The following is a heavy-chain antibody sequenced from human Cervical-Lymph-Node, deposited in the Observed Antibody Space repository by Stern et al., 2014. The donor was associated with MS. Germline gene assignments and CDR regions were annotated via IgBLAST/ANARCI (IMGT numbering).Heavy chain of an antibody. CDR1: GYTFTSYG. V-gene: IGHV1-18*01. CDR3: ARAATTAADTRYFLH. Sequence: VQLVQSGAEVKQPGASVKVSCKASGYTFTSYGISWVRQAPGQGLEWLGWISGYHGNTNYAQQLQGRVTMTPDTSPSPAYVELRSLRSDDTAVNYCARAATTAADTRYFLHWGQGTLVTVSS. D-gene: IGHD6-13*01. J-gene: IGHJ1*01. CDR2: ISGYHGNT.